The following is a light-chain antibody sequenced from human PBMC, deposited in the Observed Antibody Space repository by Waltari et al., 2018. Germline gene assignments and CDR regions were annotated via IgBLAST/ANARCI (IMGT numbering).Light chain of an antibody. J-gene: IGLJ2*01. CDR1: NSDVGGYNY. CDR3: SSYTSSGTLRI. CDR2: DVT. V-gene: IGLV2-14*01. Sequence: QSVLTQPASVSGSPGQSITISCTGTNSDVGGYNYVSWYQQYPGKAPRLMIYDVTKRPSGVSNRVSGSKSGNTASLTISGLQAEDEADYYCSSYTSSGTLRIFGGGTKVTAL.